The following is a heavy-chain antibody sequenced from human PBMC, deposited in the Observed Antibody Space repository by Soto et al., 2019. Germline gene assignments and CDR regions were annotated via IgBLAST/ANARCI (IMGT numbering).Heavy chain of an antibody. CDR1: GFTFSSYA. V-gene: IGHV3-23*01. D-gene: IGHD1-7*01. Sequence: GGSLRLSCAASGFTFSSYAMSWVRQAPGKGLEWVSAISGSGGSTYYADSVKGRFTISRDNSKNTQYLQMNSLRAEDTAVYYCAKGHRITGTGYYYYGMDVWGQGTTVTVSS. CDR2: ISGSGGST. J-gene: IGHJ6*02. CDR3: AKGHRITGTGYYYYGMDV.